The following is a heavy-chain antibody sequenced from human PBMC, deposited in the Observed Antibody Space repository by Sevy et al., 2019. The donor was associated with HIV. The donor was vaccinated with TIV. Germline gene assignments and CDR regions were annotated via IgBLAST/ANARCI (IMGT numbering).Heavy chain of an antibody. V-gene: IGHV1-18*01. J-gene: IGHJ6*02. Sequence: ASVKVSCKASGYTLSSYGISWVRQAPGQGLEWMGWINTYNGNTKYAQKLQGRITMTTDTATRTAYMEVRGLGSDDTAGYYCARDKSVQVIFGVVRYNYGMDVWGQGTTVTVSS. CDR3: ARDKSVQVIFGVVRYNYGMDV. CDR2: INTYNGNT. D-gene: IGHD3-3*01. CDR1: GYTLSSYG.